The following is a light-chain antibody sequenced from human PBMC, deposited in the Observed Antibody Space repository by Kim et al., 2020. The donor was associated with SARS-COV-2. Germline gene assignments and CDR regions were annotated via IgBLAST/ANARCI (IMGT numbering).Light chain of an antibody. J-gene: IGLJ2*01. V-gene: IGLV2-8*01. Sequence: GQSVPISWTGTSSDVGGYNYVSWYQQHPGKAPKLMIYEVSKRPSGVPDRFSGSKSGNTASLTVSGLQAEDEADYYCSSYAGSNIVVLGGGTQLTVL. CDR1: SSDVGGYNY. CDR3: SSYAGSNIVV. CDR2: EVS.